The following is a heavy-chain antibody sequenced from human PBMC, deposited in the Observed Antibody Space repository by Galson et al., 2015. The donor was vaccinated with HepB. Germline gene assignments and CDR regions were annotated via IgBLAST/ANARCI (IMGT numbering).Heavy chain of an antibody. V-gene: IGHV3-33*01. J-gene: IGHJ5*02. CDR3: ARDAPGRQWLVSS. CDR2: VFYDGGSK. CDR1: GFTFNNYG. Sequence: SGAEVKKPGESLRLSCAASGFTFNNYGMHWVRQAPGKGLEWVAIVFYDGGSKYNADSVKGRFTISRDNSRNTLYLQMNSLRAEDTAVYYCARDAPGRQWLVSSWGQGTLVTVSS. D-gene: IGHD6-19*01.